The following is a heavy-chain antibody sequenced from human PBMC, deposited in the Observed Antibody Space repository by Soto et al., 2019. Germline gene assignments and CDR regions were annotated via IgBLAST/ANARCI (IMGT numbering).Heavy chain of an antibody. D-gene: IGHD2-21*02. Sequence: QVQLMQSGAEVKKPGASVKVSCKASGDTFSDYYIHWVLQAPGQGLEWMGPVTPSGGHTTYSQHFLGRVTMTGDTSTSTTHTELTSLTSEYTAVYYCARGGHVVVVTAALDYWGQGTLVTVSS. J-gene: IGHJ4*02. V-gene: IGHV1-46*01. CDR1: GDTFSDYY. CDR2: VTPSGGHT. CDR3: ARGGHVVVVTAALDY.